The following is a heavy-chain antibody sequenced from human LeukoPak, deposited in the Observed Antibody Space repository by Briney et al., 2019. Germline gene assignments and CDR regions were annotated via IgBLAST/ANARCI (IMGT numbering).Heavy chain of an antibody. CDR3: AKGYYYDSSGYYYRGDYFDY. Sequence: GGSLRLSCAASGSTFSSYAMSWVRQAPGKGLEWVSAISGSGGSTYYADSVKGRFTISRDNSKNTLYLQMNSLRAEDTAVYYCAKGYYYDSSGYYYRGDYFDYWGQGTLVTVSS. V-gene: IGHV3-23*01. J-gene: IGHJ4*02. CDR1: GSTFSSYA. D-gene: IGHD3-22*01. CDR2: ISGSGGST.